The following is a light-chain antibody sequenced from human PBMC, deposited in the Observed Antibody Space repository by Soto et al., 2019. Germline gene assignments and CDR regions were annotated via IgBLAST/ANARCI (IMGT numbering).Light chain of an antibody. J-gene: IGLJ3*02. CDR1: SGRSSDT. CDR3: ETWDSNSRV. CDR2: VEGSGSY. V-gene: IGLV4-60*03. Sequence: QLVLTQSSSASASLGSSVKLTCTLSSGRSSDTIAWHQQQPGKAPRQLMTVEGSGSYNKGSGVPDRFSGSSSGTDRYLTISNLQSEDEADYYCETWDSNSRVFGGGTKLTVL.